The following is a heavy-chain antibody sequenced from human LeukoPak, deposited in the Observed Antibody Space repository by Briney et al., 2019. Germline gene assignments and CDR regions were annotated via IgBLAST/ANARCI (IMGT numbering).Heavy chain of an antibody. V-gene: IGHV4-34*01. CDR3: ARATYYYDSSGYYYVRVDAFDI. D-gene: IGHD3-22*01. J-gene: IGHJ3*02. CDR2: INHSGST. CDR1: GGSFSGYY. Sequence: PSETLSLTCAVYGGSFSGYYWSWIRQPPGKGLEWIGEINHSGSTNYNPSLKSRVTISVDTSKNQFSLKLSSVTAADTAVYYCARATYYYDSSGYYYVRVDAFDIWGQGTMVTVSS.